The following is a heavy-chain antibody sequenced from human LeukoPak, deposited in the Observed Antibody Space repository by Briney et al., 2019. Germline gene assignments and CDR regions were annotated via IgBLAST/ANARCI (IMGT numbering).Heavy chain of an antibody. CDR1: GLTVSSTY. Sequence: GGPLRLSCAASGLTVSSTYMSWVRQAQRKGLEWVSVIYSDGSTYYADSVKGRFTISRDNSKNTVYLQMNSLRAEDTAVYFCARRPDYGGTPTFDYWGQGTLVTVSS. CDR3: ARRPDYGGTPTFDY. J-gene: IGHJ4*02. D-gene: IGHD4-23*01. V-gene: IGHV3-66*01. CDR2: IYSDGST.